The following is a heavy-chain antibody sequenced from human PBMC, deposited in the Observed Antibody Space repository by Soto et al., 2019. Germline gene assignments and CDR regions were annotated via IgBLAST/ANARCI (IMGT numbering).Heavy chain of an antibody. CDR3: ARVPGVVVSADDAFDI. CDR2: IYHSGSA. J-gene: IGHJ3*02. V-gene: IGHV4-4*02. CDR1: GGSVSSSNW. D-gene: IGHD2-21*02. Sequence: QVQLQESGPGLVKPSGTLSLTCAVSGGSVSSSNWWSWVRQSPGKGLEWRGEIYHSGSAHYNPSLTSRATISLDKSKTKFSLRLTSVTAADTAVYYCARVPGVVVSADDAFDIWGPGTRVIVSS.